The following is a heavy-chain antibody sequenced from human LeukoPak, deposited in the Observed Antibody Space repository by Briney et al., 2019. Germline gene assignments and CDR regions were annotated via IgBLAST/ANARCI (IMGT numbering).Heavy chain of an antibody. CDR3: ARDGGYDSSGYYVPYFDY. CDR2: IYYSGST. D-gene: IGHD3-22*01. J-gene: IGHJ4*02. CDR1: GGSISSSSYY. Sequence: SETLSLTCTVSGGSISSSSYYWGWIRQPPGKGLEWIGSIYYSGSTYYNPSLKSRVTISVDTSKNQFSLKLSSVTAADTAVYYCARDGGYDSSGYYVPYFDYWGPGTLVTVSS. V-gene: IGHV4-39*02.